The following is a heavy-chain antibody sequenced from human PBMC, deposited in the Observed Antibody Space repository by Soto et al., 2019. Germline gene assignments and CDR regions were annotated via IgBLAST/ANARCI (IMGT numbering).Heavy chain of an antibody. D-gene: IGHD3-3*01. J-gene: IGHJ5*02. Sequence: GESLKISCAASGFTFSSYAMSWVRQAPGKGLEWVSAISGSGGSTYYADSVKGRFTISRDNSKNTLYLQMNSLRAEDTAVYYCAKGQRRITIFGVAQHNWFDPWGQGTLVTVSS. CDR2: ISGSGGST. CDR1: GFTFSSYA. CDR3: AKGQRRITIFGVAQHNWFDP. V-gene: IGHV3-23*01.